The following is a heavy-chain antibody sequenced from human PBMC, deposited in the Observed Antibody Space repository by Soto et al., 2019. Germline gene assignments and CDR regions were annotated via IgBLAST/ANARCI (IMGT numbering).Heavy chain of an antibody. CDR2: INHSGST. D-gene: IGHD6-6*01. J-gene: IGHJ5*02. Sequence: SETLSLTCAVYGGSFSGYYWIWIGQPPGKGLEWIGEINHSGSTNYNPSLKSRVTISVDTSKNQFSLKLSSVTAADTAVYYCARARSPIAARPNWFDPWGQGTLVTVSS. CDR3: ARARSPIAARPNWFDP. CDR1: GGSFSGYY. V-gene: IGHV4-34*01.